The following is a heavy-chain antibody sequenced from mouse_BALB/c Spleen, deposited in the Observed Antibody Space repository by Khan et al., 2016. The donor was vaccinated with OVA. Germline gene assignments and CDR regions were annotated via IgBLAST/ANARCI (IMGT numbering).Heavy chain of an antibody. CDR2: ILYSGST. D-gene: IGHD2-14*01. Sequence: EVQLQESGPSLVKPSQTLSLTCSVTGDSITSGYWCWIRKFPGNKLEYMGYILYSGSTYYNPSLKSRISITRHTSQNQHYLQLNSVTTEETATYYCARSTYRYAFAYWGQGALVTVSS. CDR1: GDSITSGY. V-gene: IGHV3-8*02. J-gene: IGHJ3*01. CDR3: ARSTYRYAFAY.